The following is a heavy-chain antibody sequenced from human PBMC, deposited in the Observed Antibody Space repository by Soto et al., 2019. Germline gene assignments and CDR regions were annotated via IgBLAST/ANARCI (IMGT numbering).Heavy chain of an antibody. CDR1: GYTFTSYG. V-gene: IGHV1-18*01. D-gene: IGHD3-22*01. J-gene: IGHJ5*02. Sequence: ASVKVSCKASGYTFTSYGITWVRQAPGQGLEWMGWISAYNGNTKYAQNLQGRVTMTTDTSTSTAYMELRSLRSDDTAVYYCARVGVPITMTAWGQGTLVTVSS. CDR2: ISAYNGNT. CDR3: ARVGVPITMTA.